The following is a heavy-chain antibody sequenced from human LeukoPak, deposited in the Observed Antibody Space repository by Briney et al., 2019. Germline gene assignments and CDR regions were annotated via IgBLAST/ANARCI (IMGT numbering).Heavy chain of an antibody. V-gene: IGHV4-34*01. CDR1: GGSFSGYY. Sequence: SETLSLTCAVYGGSFSGYYWSWIRQPPGKGLEWIASIYYSGSTYYNPSLKSRVTISVDTSKNQFSLKLSSVTAADTAVYYCARESNYYGSGTGWFDPWGQGTLVTVSS. D-gene: IGHD3-10*01. CDR2: IYYSGST. J-gene: IGHJ5*02. CDR3: ARESNYYGSGTGWFDP.